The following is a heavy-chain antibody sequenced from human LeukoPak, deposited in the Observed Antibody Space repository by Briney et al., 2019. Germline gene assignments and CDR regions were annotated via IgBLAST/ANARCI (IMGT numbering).Heavy chain of an antibody. CDR3: ARDRPRYCGRTSCPVDY. V-gene: IGHV3-21*01. D-gene: IGHD2-2*01. CDR1: GFSFSSYS. CDR2: ISTSNSYI. J-gene: IGHJ4*02. Sequence: GGSLRLSCAASGFSFSSYSMNWVRLAPGKGLEWASSISTSNSYIYYADSVKGRFTISRDNAQSSLYLQMNSLTAEDTAVYYCARDRPRYCGRTSCPVDYWGQGILVTVSS.